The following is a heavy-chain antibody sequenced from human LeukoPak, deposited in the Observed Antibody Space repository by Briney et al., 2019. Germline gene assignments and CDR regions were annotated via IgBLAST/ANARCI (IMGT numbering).Heavy chain of an antibody. CDR1: GDSISSDY. CDR2: IYTTGST. D-gene: IGHD3-22*01. J-gene: IGHJ2*01. V-gene: IGHV4-4*07. Sequence: PSETLSLTCSVSGDSISSDYWSWIRQLAGKGLEWIGRIYTTGSTNYNPSLKSRVTMSVDMSKNQFSLKLSSVTAADTAVYYCARESPDYYDSSGYYNLSWYFDLWGRGTLVTVSS. CDR3: ARESPDYYDSSGYYNLSWYFDL.